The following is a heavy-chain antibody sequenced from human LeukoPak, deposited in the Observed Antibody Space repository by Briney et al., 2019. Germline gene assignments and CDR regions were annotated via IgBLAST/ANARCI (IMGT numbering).Heavy chain of an antibody. V-gene: IGHV3-30*04. CDR2: ISLDGSNQ. Sequence: GGSLRLSCAASGFAFNNYGIHWVRQAPGKGLEWVTFISLDGSNQFYADSVEGRFTISRDSSKNMVYLQLSGLRPEDTGIYYCARDPGGPDFCDFWGQGTVVIVSS. D-gene: IGHD4-23*01. J-gene: IGHJ4*02. CDR1: GFAFNNYG. CDR3: ARDPGGPDFCDF.